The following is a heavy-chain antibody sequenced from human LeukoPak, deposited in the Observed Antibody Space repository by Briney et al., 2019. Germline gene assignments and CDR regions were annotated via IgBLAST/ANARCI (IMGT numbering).Heavy chain of an antibody. J-gene: IGHJ3*02. D-gene: IGHD3-22*01. Sequence: GGSLILSCAASGFTFSDYYMSWIRQAPGKGLEWVSYISSSGSTIYYADSVKGRFTISRDNAKNSLYLQMNSLRAEDTAVYYCARDRYYYDSSGQGAFDIWGQGTMVTVSS. CDR1: GFTFSDYY. V-gene: IGHV3-11*04. CDR2: ISSSGSTI. CDR3: ARDRYYYDSSGQGAFDI.